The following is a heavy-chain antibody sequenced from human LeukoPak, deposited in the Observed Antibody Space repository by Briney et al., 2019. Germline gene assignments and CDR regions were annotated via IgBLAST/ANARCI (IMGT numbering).Heavy chain of an antibody. CDR3: AKDAPTYRQLYYMDV. D-gene: IGHD2-2*01. V-gene: IGHV3-30*02. Sequence: GGSLRLSCAASGFTFSSYGMHWVRQAPGKGLEWVAFIRYDGSNKYYADSVKGRFTISRDNSKNTLYLQMNSLRAEDTAVYYCAKDAPTYRQLYYMDVWGKGTTVTVSS. CDR1: GFTFSSYG. CDR2: IRYDGSNK. J-gene: IGHJ6*03.